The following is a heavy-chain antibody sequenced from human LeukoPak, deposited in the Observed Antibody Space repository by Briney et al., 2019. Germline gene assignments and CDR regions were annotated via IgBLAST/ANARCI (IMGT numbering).Heavy chain of an antibody. CDR1: GSSFTRYW. CDR2: IDPSDSYT. CDR3: ARLYQWSDY. Sequence: GESLKISCKASGSSFTRYWISWVRQLPGKGLQWMGRIDPSDSYTNYSPSFQGHVTISADKSISTAYLQWSSLKASDTAMYYCARLYQWSDYWGQGTLVTVSS. J-gene: IGHJ4*02. V-gene: IGHV5-10-1*01. D-gene: IGHD6-19*01.